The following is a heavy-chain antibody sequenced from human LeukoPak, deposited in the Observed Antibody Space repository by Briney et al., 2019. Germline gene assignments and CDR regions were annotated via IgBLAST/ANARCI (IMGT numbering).Heavy chain of an antibody. CDR2: ISYDGSNK. Sequence: SGGSLRLSCAASGFTFSSYGIHWVRQAPGKGLEWVAVISYDGSNKYYADSVKGRFTISRDNSKNTLYLQMNSLRAEDTAVYYCAKDGMPIQNDYMTLYYFDYWGQGTLVTVSS. CDR1: GFTFSSYG. D-gene: IGHD4-11*01. J-gene: IGHJ4*02. CDR3: AKDGMPIQNDYMTLYYFDY. V-gene: IGHV3-30*18.